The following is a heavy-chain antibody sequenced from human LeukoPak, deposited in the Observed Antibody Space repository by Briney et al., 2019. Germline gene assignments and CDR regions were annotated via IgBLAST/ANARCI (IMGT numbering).Heavy chain of an antibody. J-gene: IGHJ4*02. Sequence: GGSLRLYCEASGFTFRKYAMSWARQAPGKGLECLSVLTGVDTDTYYADSVKDRITITRDNSKNTLYVQMSCLRCTDTAVHYFAKRPKDDSSYLFEYWGQGTLLTASS. CDR3: AKRPKDDSSYLFEY. CDR1: GFTFRKYA. D-gene: IGHD4-11*01. V-gene: IGHV3-23*01. CDR2: LTGVDTDT.